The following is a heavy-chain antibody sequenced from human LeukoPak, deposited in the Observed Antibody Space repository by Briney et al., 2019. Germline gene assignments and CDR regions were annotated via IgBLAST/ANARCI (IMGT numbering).Heavy chain of an antibody. V-gene: IGHV3-23*01. J-gene: IGHJ5*02. D-gene: IGHD3-16*01. CDR2: IGGRGGST. CDR1: GFRFSDFT. CDR3: GKEGGA. Sequence: GGSLRLSCAASGFRFSDFTMTWVRQAPGKGPEWVSAIGGRGGSTYYADPLGGRFTISRDNSKDMLYLQMNSLKVEDTATYYCGKEGGAWGQGTKVTVSS.